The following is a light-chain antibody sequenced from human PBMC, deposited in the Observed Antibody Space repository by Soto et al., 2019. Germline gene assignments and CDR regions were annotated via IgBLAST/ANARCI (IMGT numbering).Light chain of an antibody. CDR1: QSIRTY. CDR3: QQRSNWPIT. Sequence: DIVMTQSPATLSVSPGYRATLSCRASQSIRTYLAWFRQRPGKAPRLLTYDASNRATGIPARISGSGAGTDFTLTISSLEPEDFAAYYCQQRSNWPITFGQGTRLEIK. J-gene: IGKJ5*01. V-gene: IGKV3-11*01. CDR2: DAS.